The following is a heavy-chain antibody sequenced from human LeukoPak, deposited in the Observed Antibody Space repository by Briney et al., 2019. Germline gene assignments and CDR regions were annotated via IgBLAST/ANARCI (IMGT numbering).Heavy chain of an antibody. J-gene: IGHJ6*03. CDR3: ARDGKVTPSYYYYYMDV. Sequence: PSETLSLTCTVSGGSISSYYWSWIRQPAGKGLGWIGRIYTSGSTNYNPSLKSRVTMSVDTSKNQFSLKLSSVTAADTAVYYCARDGKVTPSYYYYYMDVWGKGTTVTVSS. CDR2: IYTSGST. D-gene: IGHD4-23*01. V-gene: IGHV4-4*07. CDR1: GGSISSYY.